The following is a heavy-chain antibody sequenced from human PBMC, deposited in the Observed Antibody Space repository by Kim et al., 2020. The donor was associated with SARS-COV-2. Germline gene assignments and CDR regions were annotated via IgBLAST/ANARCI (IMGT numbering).Heavy chain of an antibody. D-gene: IGHD6-13*01. CDR2: ISGSGGSI. V-gene: IGHV3-23*01. CDR1: GFTFSSYA. Sequence: GGSLRLSCAASGFTFSSYAMSWVRQAPGKGLEWVSGISGSGGSIYYADSVKGRFTISRDNSKNTLYLQMNSLRAEDTALYYCAKGLIAGDAFDFWGQGTMVTVSS. J-gene: IGHJ3*01. CDR3: AKGLIAGDAFDF.